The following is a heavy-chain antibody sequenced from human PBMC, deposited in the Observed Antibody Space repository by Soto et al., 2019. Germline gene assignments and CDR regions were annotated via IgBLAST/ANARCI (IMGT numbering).Heavy chain of an antibody. CDR2: IYYIFST. CDR3: SRGSSIAGLYYGMDV. J-gene: IGHJ6*02. D-gene: IGHD6-6*01. Sequence: SETLSLTCTVSGGSISSYYWIWIRQPPVNGLEFIGYIYYIFSTDYNPSLKSRFTISLDTSKNHFSLKLISFTAAYTSVYYCSRGSSIAGLYYGMDVWGQGTTVTVSS. CDR1: GGSISSYY. V-gene: IGHV4-59*01.